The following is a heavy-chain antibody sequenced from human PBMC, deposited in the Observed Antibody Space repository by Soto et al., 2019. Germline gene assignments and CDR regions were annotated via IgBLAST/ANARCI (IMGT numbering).Heavy chain of an antibody. CDR2: ISNDGITT. V-gene: IGHV3-74*01. CDR1: GFTFSSFW. Sequence: EVQLVEAGGGLVQPGGSLRLSCAASGFTFSSFWMHWVRQAPGKGLVWVSRISNDGITTSYADSVKGRFTISRDNAKNTLYLQMNSLTVEDTAVYYCARDEGRSYDPMDWGQGTLVTVSS. D-gene: IGHD3-16*01. CDR3: ARDEGRSYDPMD. J-gene: IGHJ4*02.